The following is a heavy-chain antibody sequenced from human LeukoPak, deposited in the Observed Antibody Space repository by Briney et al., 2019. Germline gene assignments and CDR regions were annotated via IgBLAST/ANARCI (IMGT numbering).Heavy chain of an antibody. CDR3: ARRTAKTPNYFDY. CDR2: TYYSGNT. V-gene: IGHV4-59*08. D-gene: IGHD1-1*01. CDR1: GDSINNFY. J-gene: IGHJ4*02. Sequence: SESLSLTCTVSGDSINNFYWTWIRQPPGKGLDWIGYTYYSGNTNYNPSLKSRVTISLDTSKNQFSLKLTSVTAADTAMYYCARRTAKTPNYFDYWGQGALVTVSA.